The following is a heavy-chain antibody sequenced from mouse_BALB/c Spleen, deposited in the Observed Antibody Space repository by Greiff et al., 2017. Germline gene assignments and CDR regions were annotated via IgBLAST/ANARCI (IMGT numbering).Heavy chain of an antibody. D-gene: IGHD1-1*01. CDR3: ARYYGSSSYYAMDY. Sequence: EVHLVESGGGLVQPGGSRKLSCAASGFTFSSFGMHWVRQAPEKGLEWVAYISSGSSTIYYADTVKGRFTISRDNPKNTLFLQMTSLRSEDTAMYYCARYYGSSSYYAMDYWGQGTSVTVSS. J-gene: IGHJ4*01. CDR1: GFTFSSFG. V-gene: IGHV5-17*02. CDR2: ISSGSSTI.